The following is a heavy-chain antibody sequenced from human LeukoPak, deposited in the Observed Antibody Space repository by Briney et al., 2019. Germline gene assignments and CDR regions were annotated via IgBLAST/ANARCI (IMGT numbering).Heavy chain of an antibody. CDR3: ARERRTTRRFDY. CDR2: ISYDGSNK. J-gene: IGHJ4*02. D-gene: IGHD4-17*01. CDR1: GFTFSSYA. V-gene: IGHV3-30-3*01. Sequence: PGRSLRLSCAASGFTFSSYAMHWVRQAPGKGLEWVAVISYDGSNKYYADSVKGRFTISRDNSKNTLYLRMNSLRAEDTAVYYCARERRTTRRFDYWGQGTLVTVSS.